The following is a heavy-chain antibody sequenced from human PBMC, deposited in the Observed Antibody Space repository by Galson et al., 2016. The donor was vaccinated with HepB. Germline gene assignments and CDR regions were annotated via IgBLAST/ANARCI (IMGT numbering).Heavy chain of an antibody. CDR1: GFTFSTYS. J-gene: IGHJ2*01. V-gene: IGHV3-21*01. CDR3: ARDGVLRFLGNTWYFDL. Sequence: SLRLSCAASGFTFSTYSMNWVRQTPGKGLEWVSSISSSSAYKYYADSVAGRFTISRDNAKKSLYLEMNSLKDEDTGLYYCARDGVLRFLGNTWYFDLWGRGTMVGVSA. CDR2: ISSSSAYK. D-gene: IGHD3-3*01.